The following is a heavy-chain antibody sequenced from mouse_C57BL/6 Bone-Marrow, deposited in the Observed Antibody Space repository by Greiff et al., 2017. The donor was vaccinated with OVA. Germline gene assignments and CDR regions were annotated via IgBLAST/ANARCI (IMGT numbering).Heavy chain of an antibody. CDR3: AREYDYGAMDY. J-gene: IGHJ4*01. D-gene: IGHD2-10*02. CDR1: GFTFSSYA. V-gene: IGHV5-4*01. Sequence: EVQLVESGGGLVKPGGSLKLSCAASGFTFSSYAMSWVRQTPEKRLEWVATISDGGRYTYYPDNVKGRFTISRDNAKNNLYLQMSHLKSEDTAMYYCAREYDYGAMDYWGQGTSVTVSS. CDR2: ISDGGRYT.